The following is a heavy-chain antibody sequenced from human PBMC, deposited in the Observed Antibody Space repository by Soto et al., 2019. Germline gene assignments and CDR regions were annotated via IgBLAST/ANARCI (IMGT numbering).Heavy chain of an antibody. CDR3: AKPQSRAVTTYFGWFEP. CDR2: ISGSGGST. CDR1: GFTFSSYA. V-gene: IGHV3-23*01. Sequence: EVQLLESGGGLVQPGGSLRLSCAASGFTFSSYAMSWVRQAPGNGLEWVSAISGSGGSTYYADSVKGRFTISRDNSKNTLYLQMNSLRAEDTAVYYCAKPQSRAVTTYFGWFEPWGQGSLVTVSS. D-gene: IGHD4-17*01. J-gene: IGHJ5*02.